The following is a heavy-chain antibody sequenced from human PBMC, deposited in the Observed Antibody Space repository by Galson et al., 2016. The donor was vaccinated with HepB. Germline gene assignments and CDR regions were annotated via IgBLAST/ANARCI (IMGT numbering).Heavy chain of an antibody. Sequence: SLRLSCAASGFTFDDYGMSWVRQAPGKGLEWVSGINWNGGGTGYADSVKGRFTISRDNAKNSLYLQMNSLRAEDTALYHCARVTVLYGSGSYSLDAFDIWGQGTMVTVSS. CDR1: GFTFDDYG. V-gene: IGHV3-20*01. CDR2: INWNGGGT. CDR3: ARVTVLYGSGSYSLDAFDI. J-gene: IGHJ3*02. D-gene: IGHD3-10*01.